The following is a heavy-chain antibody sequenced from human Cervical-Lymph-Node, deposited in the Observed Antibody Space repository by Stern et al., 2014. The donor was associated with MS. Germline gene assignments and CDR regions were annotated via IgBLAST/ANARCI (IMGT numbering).Heavy chain of an antibody. CDR3: AHIDGAKVSDY. D-gene: IGHD4-17*01. CDR1: GFSLRSSGVG. Sequence: QVTLRESGPTLVKPTQTLTLTCTFSGFSLRSSGVGVGWIRQPPGKALEWLAHIYWDDDKRYSPSLKSRLTITKDTSKNQVVLTMTNMDPVDTATYYCAHIDGAKVSDYWGQGTLVTVSS. V-gene: IGHV2-5*02. J-gene: IGHJ4*02. CDR2: IYWDDDK.